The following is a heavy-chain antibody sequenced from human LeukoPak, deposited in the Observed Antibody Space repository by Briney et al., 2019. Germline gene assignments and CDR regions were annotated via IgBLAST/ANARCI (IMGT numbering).Heavy chain of an antibody. V-gene: IGHV4-4*07. Sequence: SETLSLTCDVSGDFFRSYWWGWVRQPAGKGLEWIGRIYATGSTNFNPSLKSRLTMSMDTSTNQFSLKLTSVTAADTAVYFCARQGYTASYYFLDSRSQGILVTVSS. CDR1: GDFFRSYW. D-gene: IGHD1-26*01. J-gene: IGHJ4*02. CDR3: ARQGYTASYYFLDS. CDR2: IYATGST.